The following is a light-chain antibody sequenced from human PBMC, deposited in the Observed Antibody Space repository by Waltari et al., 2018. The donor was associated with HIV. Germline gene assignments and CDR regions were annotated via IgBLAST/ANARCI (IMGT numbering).Light chain of an antibody. Sequence: QSALTQPPSVSGSPGQSVTISCSGTSDDVGRYSRVAWYQQTPSTAPKLLIYEVTDRPSGIPDRFSGSKLGNTASLTISGLQADDEGDYYCSSYTSINTFVFGTGTKLTVL. CDR2: EVT. V-gene: IGLV2-18*02. CDR3: SSYTSINTFV. CDR1: SDDVGRYSR. J-gene: IGLJ1*01.